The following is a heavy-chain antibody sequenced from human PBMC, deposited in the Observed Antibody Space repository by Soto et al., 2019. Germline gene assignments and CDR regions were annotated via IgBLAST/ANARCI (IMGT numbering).Heavy chain of an antibody. CDR3: ARGLGYGSGSYYIGEDAEYFQH. D-gene: IGHD3-10*01. J-gene: IGHJ1*01. CDR1: GGSFSGYY. V-gene: IGHV4-34*01. Sequence: SETLSLTCAVYGGSFSGYYWSWIRQPPGKGLEWIGEINHSGSTNYNPSLKSRVTISVDTSKNQFSLKLSSVTAADTAVYYCARGLGYGSGSYYIGEDAEYFQHWGQGTLVTVSS. CDR2: INHSGST.